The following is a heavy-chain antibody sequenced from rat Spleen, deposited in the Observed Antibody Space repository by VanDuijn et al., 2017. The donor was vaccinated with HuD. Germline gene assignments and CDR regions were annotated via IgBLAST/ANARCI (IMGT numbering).Heavy chain of an antibody. CDR2: ISPSGGST. CDR3: ARHPDYSNYFDY. Sequence: EVQLAESGGGLVQPGRSLKLSCAASGFTFSNYDMAWVRQAPTEGLEWVASISPSGGSTYYRDSVKGRFTVSRDNTKSTLYLQMDSLRSEDTATYYCARHPDYSNYFDYWGQGVMVTVSS. V-gene: IGHV5S23*01. CDR1: GFTFSNYD. D-gene: IGHD1-1*01. J-gene: IGHJ2*01.